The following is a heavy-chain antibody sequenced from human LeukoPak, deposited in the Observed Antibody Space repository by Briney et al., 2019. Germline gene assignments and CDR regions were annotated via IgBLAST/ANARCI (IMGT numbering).Heavy chain of an antibody. D-gene: IGHD3-22*01. CDR1: GGSISSYY. Sequence: SETLSLTCTVSGGSISSYYWSWIRQPPGQGLEWIGYIYYSGSTNYNPSLKSRVTISVDTSKNQFSLKLSSVTAADTAVYYCARAVDYYDSSGYPLFDYWGQGTLVTVSS. CDR3: ARAVDYYDSSGYPLFDY. CDR2: IYYSGST. V-gene: IGHV4-59*08. J-gene: IGHJ4*02.